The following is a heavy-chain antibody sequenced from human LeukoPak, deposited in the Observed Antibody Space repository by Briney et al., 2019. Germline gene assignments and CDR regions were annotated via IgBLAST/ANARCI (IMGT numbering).Heavy chain of an antibody. V-gene: IGHV3-21*04. CDR2: VSSTGEYT. D-gene: IGHD6-13*01. CDR3: ASPYSTSWNDAFDA. J-gene: IGHJ3*01. Sequence: NPGGSLRLSCAASGFSFNRYTMNWVRQAPGRGPEWVASVSSTGEYTYYGDSVKGRFTISRDNTENSLSLQMNSLRAEDTALYYCASPYSTSWNDAFDAWGRGTMITASS. CDR1: GFSFNRYT.